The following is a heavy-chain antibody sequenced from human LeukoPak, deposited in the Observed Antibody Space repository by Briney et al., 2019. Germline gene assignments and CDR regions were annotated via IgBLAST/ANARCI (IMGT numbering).Heavy chain of an antibody. J-gene: IGHJ4*02. CDR1: GGSISHYY. Sequence: PSETLSLTCTVSGGSISHYYCSWVRQPPGKGLEWIGYIYSSGNTNYNPSLKSRVTISVDTSKNQFSLKLSSVTAADTAVYYCARHRWEEVFTTGAFDFWGQGSLVTVSS. CDR2: IYSSGNT. D-gene: IGHD3-22*01. CDR3: ARHRWEEVFTTGAFDF. V-gene: IGHV4-59*01.